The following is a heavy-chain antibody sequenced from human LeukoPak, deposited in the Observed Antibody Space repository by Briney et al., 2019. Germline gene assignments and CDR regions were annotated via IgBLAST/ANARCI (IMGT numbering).Heavy chain of an antibody. D-gene: IGHD5/OR15-5a*01. V-gene: IGHV1-46*01. Sequence: ASVKVSCKASGYTFTSYYMHWVRQAPGQGLEWMGIINPSGGSTSYAQKFQGRVTMTRDTSTSTVYMELSSLRSDDTAVYYCATARDRNSVYSSLDYWGQGTLVTVSS. J-gene: IGHJ4*02. CDR2: INPSGGST. CDR3: ATARDRNSVYSSLDY. CDR1: GYTFTSYY.